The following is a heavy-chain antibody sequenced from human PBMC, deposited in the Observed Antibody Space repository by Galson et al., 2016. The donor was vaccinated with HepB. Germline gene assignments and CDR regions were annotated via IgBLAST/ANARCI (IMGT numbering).Heavy chain of an antibody. CDR1: GFTFINYG. V-gene: IGHV3-23*01. Sequence: SLRLSCAASGFTFINYGMTWVRRAPGKGLEWVSVISDSGDSKYYEDSAKGRFSISRDNSKNTLYLQMNSLGAEDTAIYYCVKGSIGSGGLDVWGPGTTVTVSS. CDR3: VKGSIGSGGLDV. J-gene: IGHJ6*01. CDR2: ISDSGDSK. D-gene: IGHD2-15*01.